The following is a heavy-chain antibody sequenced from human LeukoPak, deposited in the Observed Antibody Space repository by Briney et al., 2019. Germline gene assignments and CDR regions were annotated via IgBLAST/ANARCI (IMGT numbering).Heavy chain of an antibody. D-gene: IGHD3-10*01. J-gene: IGHJ3*02. Sequence: PSETLSLTCTVSGGSISSYYWSWIRQPAGKGLEWIGRIYTSGSTNYNPSLKSRVTMSVDTSKNQFSLKLSSVTAADTAVYYCARDIGLGMVRGVMIGAFDIWGQGTMVTVSS. CDR1: GGSISSYY. CDR3: ARDIGLGMVRGVMIGAFDI. V-gene: IGHV4-4*07. CDR2: IYTSGST.